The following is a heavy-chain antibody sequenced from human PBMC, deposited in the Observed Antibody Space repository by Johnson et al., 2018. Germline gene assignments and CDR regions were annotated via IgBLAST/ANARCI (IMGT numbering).Heavy chain of an antibody. CDR3: AKDPWGGGYYVSAFDI. J-gene: IGHJ3*02. CDR1: GFTFSSYG. D-gene: IGHD1-26*01. Sequence: QVQLVESGGGVVQPGRSXRLSCAASGFTFSSYGMHWVRQAPGKGLEWVAVISYDGSNKYYADSVKGRCTISRANSKNTLYLQMNRLRAEDTAVYYCAKDPWGGGYYVSAFDIWGQGTMVTVSS. CDR2: ISYDGSNK. V-gene: IGHV3-30*18.